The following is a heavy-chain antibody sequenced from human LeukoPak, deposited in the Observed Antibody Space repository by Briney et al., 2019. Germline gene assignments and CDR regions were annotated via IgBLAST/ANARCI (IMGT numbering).Heavy chain of an antibody. Sequence: GGSLRLSCAASGFTFSSYAMSWVRQAPGKGLEWVSAISGSGGSTYYADSVKGRFTISRDNSKNTLYLQMNSLRAEDTAVYYCAKDGDELAVAGTGGSYSRVPFDYWGQGTLVTVSS. CDR1: GFTFSSYA. CDR3: AKDGDELAVAGTGGSYSRVPFDY. V-gene: IGHV3-23*01. CDR2: ISGSGGST. J-gene: IGHJ4*02. D-gene: IGHD6-19*01.